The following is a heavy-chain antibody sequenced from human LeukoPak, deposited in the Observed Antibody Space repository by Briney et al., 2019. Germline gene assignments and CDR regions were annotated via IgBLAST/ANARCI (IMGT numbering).Heavy chain of an antibody. CDR2: IYYSGST. V-gene: IGHV4-39*01. CDR1: GGSISSSSYY. J-gene: IGHJ6*04. D-gene: IGHD2-15*01. CDR3: ARREVVAASESV. Sequence: PSETLSLTCTVSGGSISSSSYYWGWIRQPPGKGLEWIGSIYYSGSTYYNPSLKSRVTISVDTSKNQFSLKLSSVTAADTAAYYCARREVVAASESVRGKGTTVTVSS.